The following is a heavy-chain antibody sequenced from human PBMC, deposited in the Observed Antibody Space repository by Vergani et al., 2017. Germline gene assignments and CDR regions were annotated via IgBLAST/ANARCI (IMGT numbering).Heavy chain of an antibody. CDR1: GCTFSSHG. D-gene: IGHD1-26*01. V-gene: IGHV3-NL1*01. CDR3: VKDAGSYENFFDS. J-gene: IGHJ4*02. CDR2: LTGGGGST. Sequence: QVQLVESEGGVVQPGRSLTLSCVASGCTFSSHGMHWVRQAPGKGLEWVSALTGGGGSTYYADSFKGRFIISRDNSRDTLYLQMNSLRPEDTATYYCVKDAGSYENFFDSWGQGTLVTVSS.